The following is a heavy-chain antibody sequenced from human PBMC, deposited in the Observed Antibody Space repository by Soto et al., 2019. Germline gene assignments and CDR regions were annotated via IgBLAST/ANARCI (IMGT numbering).Heavy chain of an antibody. D-gene: IGHD5-18*01. V-gene: IGHV3-23*01. CDR1: GFTFSSYA. CDR3: AKDMLHIKLWSRWPAAFDY. Sequence: PGGSLRLSCAASGFTFSSYAMSWVRQAPGKGLEWVSAISGSGGSTYYTDSVKGRFTISRDNSKNTLYLQMNSLRAEDTAVYYCAKDMLHIKLWSRWPAAFDYWGQGTLVTVSS. J-gene: IGHJ4*02. CDR2: ISGSGGST.